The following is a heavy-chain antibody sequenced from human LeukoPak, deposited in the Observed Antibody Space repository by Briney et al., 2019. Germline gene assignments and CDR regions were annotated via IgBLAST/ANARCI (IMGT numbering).Heavy chain of an antibody. CDR2: IYYSGST. V-gene: IGHV4-39*07. J-gene: IGHJ5*02. CDR1: GGSISSGDYY. Sequence: SETLSLTCTVSGGSISSGDYYWVWIRQSPGKGLEWIRSIYYSGSTYSNPSLTSRLTTSVDTSKNQFSLRLRSVTAADTAVYYCARGSGIWTHHNWFDPWGQGILVTVSS. D-gene: IGHD3-10*01. CDR3: ARGSGIWTHHNWFDP.